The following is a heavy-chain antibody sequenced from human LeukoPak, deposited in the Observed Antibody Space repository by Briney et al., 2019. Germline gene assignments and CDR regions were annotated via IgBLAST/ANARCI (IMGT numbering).Heavy chain of an antibody. J-gene: IGHJ2*01. V-gene: IGHV1-8*01. Sequence: ASVKVSCKASGYTFTSYDINWVRQATGQGLEWMGWMNPNSGNTGYAQKFQGRVTMTRNTSISTAYMELSSLRSEDTAVYYCARGTSGPIAPRRWYFDLWGRGTLVTVSS. D-gene: IGHD2-21*01. CDR1: GYTFTSYD. CDR2: MNPNSGNT. CDR3: ARGTSGPIAPRRWYFDL.